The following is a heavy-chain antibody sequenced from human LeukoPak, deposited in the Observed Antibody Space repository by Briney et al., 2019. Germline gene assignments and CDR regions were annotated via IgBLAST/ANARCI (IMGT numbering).Heavy chain of an antibody. D-gene: IGHD2-21*02. CDR3: ARDRGVTRLGS. CDR1: GGSISSYY. CDR2: IYYSGST. J-gene: IGHJ4*02. V-gene: IGHV4-59*12. Sequence: SETLSLTCTVSGGSISSYYWSWIRQPPGKGLEWIGYIYYSGSTNYNPSLKSRVTISVDTSKNQFSLKLSSVTAADTAVYYCARDRGVTRLGSWGQGTLVTVSS.